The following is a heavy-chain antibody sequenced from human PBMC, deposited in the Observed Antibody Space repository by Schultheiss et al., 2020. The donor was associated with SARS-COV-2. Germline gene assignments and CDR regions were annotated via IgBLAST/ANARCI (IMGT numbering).Heavy chain of an antibody. CDR1: GFTFSSYS. D-gene: IGHD5-12*01. J-gene: IGHJ6*02. Sequence: GGSLRLSCAASGFTFSSYSMNWVRQAPGKGLEWVSSISSSSSYIYYADSVKGRFTISRDNSKNTLYLQMNSLRAEDTAVYYCAKVGYDYYYYGMDVWGQGTTVTVS. V-gene: IGHV3-21*01. CDR3: AKVGYDYYYYGMDV. CDR2: ISSSSSYI.